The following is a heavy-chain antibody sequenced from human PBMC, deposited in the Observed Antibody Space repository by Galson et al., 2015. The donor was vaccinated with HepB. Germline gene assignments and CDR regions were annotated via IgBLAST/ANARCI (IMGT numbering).Heavy chain of an antibody. Sequence: SLRLSCAASGFTFDDYAMHWVRQAPGKGLEWVSGISWNSGSIGYADSVKGRFTISRDNAKNSLYLQMNSLRAEDTALYYCAKDVYSYYYYMDVWGKGTTVTVSS. CDR2: ISWNSGSI. D-gene: IGHD2-8*01. CDR3: AKDVYSYYYYMDV. V-gene: IGHV3-9*01. CDR1: GFTFDDYA. J-gene: IGHJ6*03.